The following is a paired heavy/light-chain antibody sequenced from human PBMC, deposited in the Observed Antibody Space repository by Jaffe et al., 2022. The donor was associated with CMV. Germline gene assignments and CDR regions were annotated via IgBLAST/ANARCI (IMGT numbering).Heavy chain of an antibody. CDR3: ASYGYSSRRAWFDP. V-gene: IGHV4-39*01. J-gene: IGHJ5*02. D-gene: IGHD5-18*01. CDR1: GGSISSNSYY. Sequence: QLQLQESGPGLVKPSETLSLTCTVSGGSISSNSYYWGWIRQPPGKGLEWIGSIYYSGSIYYNPSLKSRVTISADTSKNQLSLKLSSVTAADTAVYYCASYGYSSRRAWFDPWGQGTLVTVSS. CDR2: IYYSGSI.
Light chain of an antibody. CDR2: AAS. CDR1: QGINNF. J-gene: IGKJ1*01. V-gene: IGKV1-16*02. Sequence: DIQMTQSPSSLSASVGDRVTITCRASQGINNFLAWFQQKPGKAPKSLIYAASSLQTGVPSKFSGSGSGTDFTLTISGLQPEDFATYYCQQYNSYPRTFGQGTKVEI. CDR3: QQYNSYPRT.